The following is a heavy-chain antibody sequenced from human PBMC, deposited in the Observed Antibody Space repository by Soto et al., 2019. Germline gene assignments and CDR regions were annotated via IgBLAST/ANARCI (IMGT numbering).Heavy chain of an antibody. V-gene: IGHV3-23*01. CDR3: AKDRYDILTGYNYFDY. CDR1: GFTFSSYA. Sequence: GGSLRLSCAASGFTFSSYAMSWVRRAPGKGLEWVSAISGSGGSTYYADSVKGRFTISRDNSKNTLYLQMNSLRAEDTAVYYCAKDRYDILTGYNYFDYWGQGTLVTVSS. D-gene: IGHD3-9*01. CDR2: ISGSGGST. J-gene: IGHJ4*02.